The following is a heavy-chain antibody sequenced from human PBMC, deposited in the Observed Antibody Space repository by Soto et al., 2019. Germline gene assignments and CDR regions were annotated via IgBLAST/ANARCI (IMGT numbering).Heavy chain of an antibody. CDR2: IYYSRTT. Sequence: QVQLQESGPGLVKPSQTLSLTCTVSGDSISRGAYFWSWIRQHPVKGLECMGYIYYSRTTYYTPSLKIRVPISVDTSKNHFSLRLSSVTAAETAVYYCARTSLGGAGKFDPWGQGTLVSVSS. CDR1: GDSISRGAYF. D-gene: IGHD3-10*01. V-gene: IGHV4-31*03. CDR3: ARTSLGGAGKFDP. J-gene: IGHJ5*02.